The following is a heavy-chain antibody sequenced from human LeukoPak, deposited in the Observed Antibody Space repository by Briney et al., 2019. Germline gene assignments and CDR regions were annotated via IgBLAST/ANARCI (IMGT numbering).Heavy chain of an antibody. CDR1: GGSISSSYYY. CDR2: IYYSGST. Sequence: SETLSLTCTVSGGSISSSYYYWGWIRQPPGKGLEWIGSIYYSGSTYYNTSLKSRVTISVDTSKNQFSLKLSSVTAADTAVYYCARQELGYCSSTSCSRSAFDIWGQGTMVTVSS. V-gene: IGHV4-39*01. J-gene: IGHJ3*02. CDR3: ARQELGYCSSTSCSRSAFDI. D-gene: IGHD2-2*01.